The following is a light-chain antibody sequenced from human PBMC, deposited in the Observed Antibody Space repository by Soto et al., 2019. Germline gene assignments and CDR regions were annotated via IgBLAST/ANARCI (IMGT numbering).Light chain of an antibody. CDR2: KAS. J-gene: IGKJ4*01. CDR3: QLYNTYPLT. V-gene: IGKV1-5*03. Sequence: DIQMTQSPSTLSASVGDRVTITCRASQSISTWLAWYQQKPGKAPKLLIYKASNLEGGVPSRFSGSGSGTEFNITISSLQPDDFATYYCQLYNTYPLTFGGGTTVDIK. CDR1: QSISTW.